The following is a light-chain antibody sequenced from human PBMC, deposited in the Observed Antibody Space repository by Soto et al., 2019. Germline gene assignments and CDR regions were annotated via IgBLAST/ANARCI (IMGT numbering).Light chain of an antibody. CDR1: SSNIGNNY. J-gene: IGLJ1*01. CDR3: GTWDNSLSAYFV. V-gene: IGLV1-51*02. Sequence: QSVLTQPPSVSAAPGQKVTISCSGSSSNIGNNYVSWYQHLPGTAPKLLIYQNNKRPSGIPDRFSGSKSGTSATLGITGLQNGDEADYYCGTWDNSLSAYFVFGTGTKVTVL. CDR2: QNN.